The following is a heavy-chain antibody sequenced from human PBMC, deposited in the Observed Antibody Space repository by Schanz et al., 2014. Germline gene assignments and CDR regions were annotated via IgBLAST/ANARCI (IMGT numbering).Heavy chain of an antibody. Sequence: QVQLVQSGAEVKKPGASVKVSCKASGYTFTSYYMHWFRQAPGQGLEWMGLINPSVGNTNYAQKFRGRVTMTRDTSTSTVYMELSSLRSEDTAVYFCARGPSTGAFDIWGQGTTVTVSS. CDR3: ARGPSTGAFDI. J-gene: IGHJ3*02. CDR2: INPSVGNT. V-gene: IGHV1-46*03. CDR1: GYTFTSYY.